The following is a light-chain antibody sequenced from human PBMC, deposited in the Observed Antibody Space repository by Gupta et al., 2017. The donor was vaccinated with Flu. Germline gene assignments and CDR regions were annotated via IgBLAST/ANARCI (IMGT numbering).Light chain of an antibody. CDR3: VLYMGSGIWV. CDR1: SGPVSTSHY. V-gene: IGLV8-61*01. J-gene: IGLJ3*02. Sequence: QTVVTQEPSFSVSPGGTVTLTCGLTSGPVSTSHYPGWYQQTPGQAPRTLIYSTNTRSSGVPARFSGSIRGNKAALTITGAQADDQSHYYCVLYMGSGIWVFGGGIKVTVL. CDR2: STN.